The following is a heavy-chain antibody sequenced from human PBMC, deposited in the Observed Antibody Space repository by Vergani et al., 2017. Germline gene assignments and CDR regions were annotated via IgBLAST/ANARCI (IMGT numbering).Heavy chain of an antibody. Sequence: QVQLVESGGGVVQPGRSLRLSCAASGFTFSSYGMHWVRQAPGKGLEWVAVISYDGSNKYYADSVKGRFTISGDNSKNTLYLQMNSLRAEDTAVYYCAKDARYCSGGSCGYMDVWGKGTTVTVSS. D-gene: IGHD2-15*01. CDR2: ISYDGSNK. CDR1: GFTFSSYG. CDR3: AKDARYCSGGSCGYMDV. J-gene: IGHJ6*03. V-gene: IGHV3-30*18.